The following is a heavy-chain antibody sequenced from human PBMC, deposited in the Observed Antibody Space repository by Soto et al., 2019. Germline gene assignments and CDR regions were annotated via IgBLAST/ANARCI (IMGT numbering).Heavy chain of an antibody. Sequence: GSLILSCAASGFNFSSYSMNLVRQAPGKGLEWVSSISSSSSYIYYADSVKGRFTISRDNAKNSLYLQMNSLRAEDTAVYYCARESKPGLKSDSDGMDVWGQGTTVTVSS. J-gene: IGHJ6*02. D-gene: IGHD3-22*01. CDR3: ARESKPGLKSDSDGMDV. CDR1: GFNFSSYS. CDR2: ISSSSSYI. V-gene: IGHV3-21*01.